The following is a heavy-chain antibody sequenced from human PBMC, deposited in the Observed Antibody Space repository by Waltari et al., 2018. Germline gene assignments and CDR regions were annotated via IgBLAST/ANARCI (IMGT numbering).Heavy chain of an antibody. CDR2: LNPNSGNT. D-gene: IGHD2-21*02. J-gene: IGHJ4*02. CDR1: GYTFTTYD. Sequence: QVQLVQSGAEVKKPGASVKVYCKASGYTFTTYDINWVRQATGQGLEWMGSLNPNSGNTDYAQKFQGRVTFTRDTSINTAYIELFSLRSEDTAMYYCARSLTAVSYWGQGTLVTVSP. V-gene: IGHV1-8*03. CDR3: ARSLTAVSY.